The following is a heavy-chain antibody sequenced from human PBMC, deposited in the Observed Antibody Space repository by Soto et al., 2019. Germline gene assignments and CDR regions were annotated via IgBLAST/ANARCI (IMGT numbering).Heavy chain of an antibody. CDR3: ARVGTVTTKTPTYYYYMDV. Sequence: ASVKVSCKASGYTFTNYGITWVRQAPGQGLEWMGWISAYNGDTHYTQRLQGRVTMTTDTSTSTAYMELRSLRSDDTAVYYCARVGTVTTKTPTYYYYMDVWGKGTTVTVSS. CDR2: ISAYNGDT. CDR1: GYTFTNYG. D-gene: IGHD4-4*01. V-gene: IGHV1-18*01. J-gene: IGHJ6*03.